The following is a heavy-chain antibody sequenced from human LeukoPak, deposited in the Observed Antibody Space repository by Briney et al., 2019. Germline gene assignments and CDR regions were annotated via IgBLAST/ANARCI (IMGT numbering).Heavy chain of an antibody. V-gene: IGHV4-61*02. J-gene: IGHJ4*02. CDR1: GASISSDNYY. D-gene: IGHD3-10*01. CDR3: ASLGSRDF. CDR2: IYSGTT. Sequence: SETLSLTCTVSGASISSDNYYWNWIQQPAGKGLEWIGRIYSGTTNYNPSLKSRVSISVDTSKNQFSLKMTSVTAADTAVYYCASLGSRDFWGQGTLVTISS.